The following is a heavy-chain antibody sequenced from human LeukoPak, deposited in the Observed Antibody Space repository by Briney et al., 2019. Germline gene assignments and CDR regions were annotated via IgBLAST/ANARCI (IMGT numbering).Heavy chain of an antibody. Sequence: SETLSLTCTVSGYSISSGYYWGWIRQPPGKGLEWIGSIYHSGSTYYNPSLKSRVTMSVDTSKNQFSLKLSSVTAADTAVYYCARERLIAAAGTLADWFDPWGQGTLVTVSS. V-gene: IGHV4-38-2*02. CDR3: ARERLIAAAGTLADWFDP. J-gene: IGHJ5*02. D-gene: IGHD6-13*01. CDR2: IYHSGST. CDR1: GYSISSGYY.